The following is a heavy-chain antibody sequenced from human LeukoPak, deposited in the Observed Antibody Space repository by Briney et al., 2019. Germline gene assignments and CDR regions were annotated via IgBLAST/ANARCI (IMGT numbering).Heavy chain of an antibody. Sequence: GGSLRLSCAASGFTFSSYGMHWVRQAPGMGLEWVAVIWYDGSNKYYSDSVKGRFTISRDNSKNTLYLQMNSLRAEDTAVYYCAREYLSSGWYFYYYGMDVWGQGTTVTVSS. CDR2: IWYDGSNK. CDR3: AREYLSSGWYFYYYGMDV. V-gene: IGHV3-33*01. CDR1: GFTFSSYG. J-gene: IGHJ6*02. D-gene: IGHD6-19*01.